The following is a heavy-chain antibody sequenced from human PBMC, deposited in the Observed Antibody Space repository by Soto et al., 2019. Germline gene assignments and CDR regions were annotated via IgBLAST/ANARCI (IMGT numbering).Heavy chain of an antibody. CDR1: GFTFSSYG. CDR3: ARDRGHHSVMWTLYNWFDP. CDR2: IWYDGSNK. V-gene: IGHV3-33*01. D-gene: IGHD3-10*01. Sequence: QVQLVESGGGVVQPGRSLRLSCAASGFTFSSYGMHWVRQAPGKGLEWVAVIWYDGSNKYYADSVKGRFTISRDNSKNTLYLQMNSLRAEDTAVYYCARDRGHHSVMWTLYNWFDPWGQGTLVTVSS. J-gene: IGHJ5*02.